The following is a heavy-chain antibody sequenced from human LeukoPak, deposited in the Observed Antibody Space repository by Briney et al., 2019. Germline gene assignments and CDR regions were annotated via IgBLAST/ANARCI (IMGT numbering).Heavy chain of an antibody. D-gene: IGHD3-9*01. CDR1: GLTFSKAW. CDR3: STEGYTLTGYPTTFDF. V-gene: IGHV3-15*01. CDR2: IKRNTEGGTT. J-gene: IGHJ4*02. Sequence: PGGSLRLSCAGSGLTFSKAWMNWVRQAPGKGLEWVGRIKRNTEGGTTDFAAPVKGRFTISRDDSKNTLYLQMSSLKTEDTAVYYCSTEGYTLTGYPTTFDFWGQGTLVTVSS.